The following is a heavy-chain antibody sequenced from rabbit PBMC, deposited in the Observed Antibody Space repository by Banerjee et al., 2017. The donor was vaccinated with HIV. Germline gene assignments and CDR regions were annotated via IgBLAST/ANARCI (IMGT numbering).Heavy chain of an antibody. CDR1: GIDFSSYYY. D-gene: IGHD1-1*01. J-gene: IGHJ4*01. CDR2: IYTDNDST. V-gene: IGHV1S43*01. Sequence: QQQLEESGGGLVKPGGTLTLTCKASGIDFSSYYYMCWVRQAPGRGLEWIGCIYTDNDSTSYANWAKGRFTISSHNAQNTLYLQLNSLTATDTATYFCARGGSSAYKLWGQGTLVTVS. CDR3: ARGGSSAYKL.